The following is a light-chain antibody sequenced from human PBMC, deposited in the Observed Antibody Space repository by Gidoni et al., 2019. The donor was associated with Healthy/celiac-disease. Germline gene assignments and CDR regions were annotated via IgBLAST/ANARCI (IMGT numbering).Light chain of an antibody. J-gene: IGKJ3*01. CDR2: DAS. CDR3: QQYDNLPPKIT. Sequence: DIQMTQSPSSLSASVGDRVTITCQASQDISNYLNWYQQKPGKAPKLLIYDASNLETGVQSRFSGSGSGTDFTFTISSLQPEDIATYYCQQYDNLPPKITFGPGTKVDIK. CDR1: QDISNY. V-gene: IGKV1-33*01.